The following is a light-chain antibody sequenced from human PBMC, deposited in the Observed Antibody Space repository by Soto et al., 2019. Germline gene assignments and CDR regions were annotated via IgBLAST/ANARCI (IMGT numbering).Light chain of an antibody. CDR3: QQCNNWPLT. V-gene: IGKV3-11*01. Sequence: EIVLTQSSATLSLSPGERATLSCRASQSVSTCLAWYQQKPGQAPRLLIYDASNRATGIPARFSGSGSGTDFTLTVSNLESEDFAVYYCQQCNNWPLTFGGGTKVEIK. CDR1: QSVSTC. J-gene: IGKJ4*01. CDR2: DAS.